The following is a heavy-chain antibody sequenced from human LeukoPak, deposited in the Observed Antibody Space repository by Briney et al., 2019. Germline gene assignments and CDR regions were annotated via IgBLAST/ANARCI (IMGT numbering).Heavy chain of an antibody. CDR2: ISGSGGST. CDR1: GFTFSSYA. D-gene: IGHD1-1*01. CDR3: ARVDTTLSYKLDY. V-gene: IGHV3-23*01. J-gene: IGHJ4*02. Sequence: PGGSLRLSCAASGFTFSSYAMSWVRQAPGKGLEWVSAISGSGGSTYYADSVKGRFTISRHNSKNTVYVQMDNLRPEDTAVYYCARVDTTLSYKLDYWGQGTLVTVSS.